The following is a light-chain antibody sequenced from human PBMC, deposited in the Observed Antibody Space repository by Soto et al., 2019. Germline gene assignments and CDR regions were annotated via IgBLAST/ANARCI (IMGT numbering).Light chain of an antibody. CDR2: EAS. CDR1: SSDVGTYNY. Sequence: QSALTQPASVSGSPGQSITISCTGSSSDVGTYNYVSWYQQHPGKAPKLLIYEASNRPSGVSNRFSGSKSGNTASLTISGLQAEDEAYYYCSAYTSMLTLYVFGSGTKLTVL. CDR3: SAYTSMLTLYV. J-gene: IGLJ1*01. V-gene: IGLV2-14*01.